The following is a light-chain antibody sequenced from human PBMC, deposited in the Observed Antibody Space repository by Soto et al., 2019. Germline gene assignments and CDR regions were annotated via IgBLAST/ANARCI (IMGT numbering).Light chain of an antibody. V-gene: IGKV3-20*01. CDR2: DAS. CDR3: QQYSSSPKT. J-gene: IGKJ1*01. Sequence: DIGSTQSPDSLSLYQGERATLSCRASQSVSNSYLAWHQQKPGQAPRLLIYDASNRATGIPDRFSGSGSGTDFTLTISRLEPEDFAVYYCQQYSSSPKTFGQGTKVDIK. CDR1: QSVSNSY.